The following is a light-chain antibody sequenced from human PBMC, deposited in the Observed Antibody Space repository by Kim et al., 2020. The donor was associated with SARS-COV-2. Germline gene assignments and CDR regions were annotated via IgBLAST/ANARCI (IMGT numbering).Light chain of an antibody. Sequence: ASVRDRVTITCRASQSISIYLNWYQQKPGKAPKLLIYGASTLQSGVPSRFSGSGSGTDFTLTISSLQPEDFATYYCQQSYSTPLTFGGGTKVEIK. CDR2: GAS. V-gene: IGKV1-39*01. J-gene: IGKJ4*01. CDR3: QQSYSTPLT. CDR1: QSISIY.